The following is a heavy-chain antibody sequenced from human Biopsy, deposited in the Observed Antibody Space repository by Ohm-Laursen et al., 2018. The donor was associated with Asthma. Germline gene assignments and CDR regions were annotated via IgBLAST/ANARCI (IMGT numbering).Heavy chain of an antibody. Sequence: GTLSLTCAVYPGSFSGFFWTWIRQSPGKGLEWIGETNERGVTNNNPSLKSRVIISIDTYWNRVSLKLTSVTAADTAVYYCARGPELDVWGQGTTVTVSS. J-gene: IGHJ6*02. CDR3: ARGPELDV. CDR2: TNERGVT. CDR1: PGSFSGFF. V-gene: IGHV4-34*01.